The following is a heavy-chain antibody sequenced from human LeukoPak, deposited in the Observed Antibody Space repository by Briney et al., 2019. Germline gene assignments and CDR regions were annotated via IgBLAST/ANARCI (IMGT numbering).Heavy chain of an antibody. Sequence: GGSLRLSCAASGFTFSSYGMTWVRQAPGKGLEWVSSIGGSGLDTYYPDSVKGRFFISRDNAKSTLYLQMNSLGAEDTAVYFCAKEGVILGPSHFDHWGQGTLVTVSS. D-gene: IGHD2-21*01. J-gene: IGHJ4*02. CDR1: GFTFSSYG. V-gene: IGHV3-23*01. CDR3: AKEGVILGPSHFDH. CDR2: IGGSGLDT.